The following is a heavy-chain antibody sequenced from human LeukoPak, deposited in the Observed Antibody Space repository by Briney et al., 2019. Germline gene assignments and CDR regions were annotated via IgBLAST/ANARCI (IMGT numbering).Heavy chain of an antibody. D-gene: IGHD3-9*01. Sequence: SETLSLTCTVSGGSISTYYWTWIRQPPGEGLQWVAYLYDTGYTDYNPSLKSRVTISVDTSKNQFSLKLSSVTAADTAVYYCARAYSVYDILTGYYRSDAFDIWGQGTMVTVSS. CDR2: LYDTGYT. J-gene: IGHJ3*02. CDR3: ARAYSVYDILTGYYRSDAFDI. CDR1: GGSISTYY. V-gene: IGHV4-59*08.